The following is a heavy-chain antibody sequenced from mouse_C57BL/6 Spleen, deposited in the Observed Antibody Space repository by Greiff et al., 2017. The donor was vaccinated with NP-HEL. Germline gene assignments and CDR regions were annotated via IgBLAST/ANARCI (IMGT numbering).Heavy chain of an antibody. CDR3: ATHYYGSSYGFAY. D-gene: IGHD1-1*01. Sequence: VMLVESGPGLVAPSQSLSITCTVSGFSLTSYAISWVRQPPGKGLEWLGVIWTGGGTNYNSALKSRLSISKDNSKSQVFLKMNSLQTDDTARYYCATHYYGSSYGFAYWGQGTLVTVSA. CDR2: IWTGGGT. CDR1: GFSLTSYA. V-gene: IGHV2-9-1*01. J-gene: IGHJ3*01.